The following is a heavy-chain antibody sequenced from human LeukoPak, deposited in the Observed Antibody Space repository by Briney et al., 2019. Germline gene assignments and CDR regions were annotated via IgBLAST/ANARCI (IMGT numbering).Heavy chain of an antibody. CDR2: IFYSGTT. Sequence: SETLSLTCTVSGVSISSYFWSRIRQPPGKGLEWIGYIFYSGTTNFNPSLNSRVTISVDTSKNQFSLKLSSVTAADTAVYYCARARRTQVGAFDIWGQGTMVTVSS. V-gene: IGHV4-59*12. J-gene: IGHJ3*02. D-gene: IGHD3/OR15-3a*01. CDR3: ARARRTQVGAFDI. CDR1: GVSISSYF.